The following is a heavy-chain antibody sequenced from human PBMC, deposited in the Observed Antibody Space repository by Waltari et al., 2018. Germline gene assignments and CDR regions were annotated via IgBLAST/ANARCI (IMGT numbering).Heavy chain of an antibody. CDR3: AKEIPYSNGWLHIDS. V-gene: IGHV3-23*04. D-gene: IGHD6-19*01. Sequence: EVQLVESGGGLVQPGGSLRLPCAASGFTLSCCGMSWVRQAPGKGLDWVSGITPGGAPYYADFVRGRFTISRDNSNNMLFLQMNSLRVDDTAIYYCAKEIPYSNGWLHIDSWGQGTLVTVSS. J-gene: IGHJ4*02. CDR1: GFTLSCCG. CDR2: ITPGGAP.